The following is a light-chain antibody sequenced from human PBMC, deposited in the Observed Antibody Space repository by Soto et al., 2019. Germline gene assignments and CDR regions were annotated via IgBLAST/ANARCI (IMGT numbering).Light chain of an antibody. V-gene: IGKV1-13*02. J-gene: IGKJ5*01. CDR1: QGITSA. CDR2: IAS. Sequence: AIQLTQSPSSLSASVGDRVTITCRASQGITSALAWYQQKPGKAPKLLISIASSLESGVPSRFSGSGSGTHFTLTISSLQPEDFATYYCQQFNSYPITFGQGTRLEIK. CDR3: QQFNSYPIT.